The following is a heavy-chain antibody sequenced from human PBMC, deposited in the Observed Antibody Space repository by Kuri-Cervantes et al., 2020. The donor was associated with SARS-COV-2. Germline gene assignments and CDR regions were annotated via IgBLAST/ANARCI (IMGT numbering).Heavy chain of an antibody. CDR1: GGTFSSYA. CDR2: IIPIFGTA. Sequence: SVKVSCKASGGTFSSYAISWVRQAPGQGLEWMGGIIPIFGTANYAQKFQGRVTITADESTSTAYMELSSLRSDDTAVYYCARDEGPSLFVYFDYWGQGTLVTVSS. CDR3: ARDEGPSLFVYFDY. J-gene: IGHJ4*02. D-gene: IGHD2-21*01. V-gene: IGHV1-69*13.